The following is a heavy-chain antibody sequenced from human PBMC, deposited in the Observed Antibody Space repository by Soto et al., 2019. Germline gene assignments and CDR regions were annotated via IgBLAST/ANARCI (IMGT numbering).Heavy chain of an antibody. D-gene: IGHD3-10*01. V-gene: IGHV4-59*01. CDR2: IYYSGST. CDR1: GGSISSYY. CDR3: ARDSAIWFGELLIRVLDY. J-gene: IGHJ4*02. Sequence: QVQLQESGPGLVKPSETLSLTCTVSGGSISSYYWSWIRQPPGKGLEWIGYIYYSGSTNYNPSLKSRVTISVDTSKNQFSLKLSSVTAADTAVYYCARDSAIWFGELLIRVLDYWGQGTLVTVSS.